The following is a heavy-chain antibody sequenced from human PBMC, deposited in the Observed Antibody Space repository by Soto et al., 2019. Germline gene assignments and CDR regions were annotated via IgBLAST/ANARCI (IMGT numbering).Heavy chain of an antibody. Sequence: ASVKVSCKVSGHTLTELCIHWVRQAPGKGLEWMGGFDPEEGAPIYTQKFRGRVAMTEDTSADTDYMHLNSLTYDDTAVYFCTTPLSTPRRLNVWSFDRWGRGSLVTVSS. D-gene: IGHD1-1*01. CDR3: TTPLSTPRRLNVWSFDR. J-gene: IGHJ2*01. V-gene: IGHV1-24*01. CDR2: FDPEEGAP. CDR1: GHTLTELC.